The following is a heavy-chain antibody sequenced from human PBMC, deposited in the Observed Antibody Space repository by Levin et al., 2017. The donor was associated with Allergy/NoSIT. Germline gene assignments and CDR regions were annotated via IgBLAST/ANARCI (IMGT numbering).Heavy chain of an antibody. Sequence: LGESLKISCAASGFTFSSYAMSWVRQAPGKGLEWVSGFSDSGGSTYYADSVKGRFTISRDNSKNTLYLQMNSLRAEDTAVYYCAKDTPALSAGPYFDYWGQGTLVTVSS. CDR3: AKDTPALSAGPYFDY. V-gene: IGHV3-23*01. J-gene: IGHJ4*02. CDR2: FSDSGGST. D-gene: IGHD2-2*01. CDR1: GFTFSSYA.